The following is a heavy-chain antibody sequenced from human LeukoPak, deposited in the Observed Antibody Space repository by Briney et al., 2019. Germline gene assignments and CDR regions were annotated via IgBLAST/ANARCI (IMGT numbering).Heavy chain of an antibody. D-gene: IGHD3-10*02. CDR2: ISSSGSTI. V-gene: IGHV3-48*03. Sequence: GGSLRLSCAASGFIFSNYEMNWVRQAPGKGLEWVSYISSSGSTIYYADSVKGRFTISRDNAKNSLYLQMNSLRAEDTAVYYCAELGITMVGGVWGKGTTVTISS. CDR3: AELGITMVGGV. CDR1: GFIFSNYE. J-gene: IGHJ6*04.